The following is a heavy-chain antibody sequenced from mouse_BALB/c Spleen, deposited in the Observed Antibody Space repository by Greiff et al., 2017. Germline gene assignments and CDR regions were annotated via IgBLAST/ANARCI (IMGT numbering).Heavy chain of an antibody. CDR3: ASGLWLRRGAFDY. D-gene: IGHD2-2*01. Sequence: EVQLQQSGAELVKPGASVKLSCTASGFNIKDTYMHWVKQRPEQGLEWIGRIDPANGNTKYDPKFQGKATITADTSSNTAYLQLSSLTSEDTAVYYCASGLWLRRGAFDYWGQGTTLTVSS. CDR1: GFNIKDTY. J-gene: IGHJ2*01. V-gene: IGHV14-3*02. CDR2: IDPANGNT.